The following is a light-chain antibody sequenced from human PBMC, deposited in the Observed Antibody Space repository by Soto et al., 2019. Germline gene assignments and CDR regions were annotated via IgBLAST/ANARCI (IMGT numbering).Light chain of an antibody. J-gene: IGKJ3*01. CDR1: QSVSSRF. CDR3: HYYDESPQFP. Sequence: EIVLTQSPGTLSLSPGERATFSCRASQSVSSRFLAWYQQKPGQAPRLLIYGASSRATGIPDRFSGSGSGTDFTLTISRLEPEDFAEYYCHYYDESPQFPLGPGTKVDIK. CDR2: GAS. V-gene: IGKV3-20*01.